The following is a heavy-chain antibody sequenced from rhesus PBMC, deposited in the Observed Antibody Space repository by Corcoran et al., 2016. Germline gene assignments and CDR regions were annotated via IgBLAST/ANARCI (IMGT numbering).Heavy chain of an antibody. CDR3: ARDRIAFDY. J-gene: IGHJ4*01. CDR2: ITYSGST. Sequence: QVQLQESGPGLVKPSETLSLTCAVSGGSISSGYYYWSWIRQPPGKGLEWIGYITYSGSTSYNPSLKSRFTISRDTSKNPVSLKLSSVTAADTAVYYCARDRIAFDYWGQGVLVTVSS. D-gene: IGHD2-2*01. V-gene: IGHV4-122*02. CDR1: GGSISSGYYY.